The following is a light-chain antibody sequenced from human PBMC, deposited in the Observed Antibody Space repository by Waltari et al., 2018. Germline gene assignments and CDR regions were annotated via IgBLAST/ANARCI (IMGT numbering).Light chain of an antibody. CDR1: SRDVGSYDL. CDR3: SSYTQSRTRV. J-gene: IGLJ3*02. Sequence: QSALTQSASVSGSPGQSITISCTGTSRDVGSYDLVSWYQQLPGRAPTLIIFGVGKRPSGISDRFSGSKSGNTASLTISGLQSEDEAHYYCSSYTQSRTRVFGGGTKVTVL. CDR2: GVG. V-gene: IGLV2-23*02.